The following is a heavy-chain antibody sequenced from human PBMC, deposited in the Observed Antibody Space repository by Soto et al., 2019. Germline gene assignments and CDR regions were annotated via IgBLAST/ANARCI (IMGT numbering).Heavy chain of an antibody. J-gene: IGHJ6*02. V-gene: IGHV5-51*01. CDR1: GYRFTDYW. D-gene: IGHD3-10*02. Sequence: PXASLKISCKASGYRFTDYWMGWVRQMPGNGLEWLGIIHPRDSDVRYNSSLKGQVTMSADKSISTAYLQWSSLKASDSAKYFCGRVSGDGDDMDVWGQGTTVTVSS. CDR3: GRVSGDGDDMDV. CDR2: IHPRDSDV.